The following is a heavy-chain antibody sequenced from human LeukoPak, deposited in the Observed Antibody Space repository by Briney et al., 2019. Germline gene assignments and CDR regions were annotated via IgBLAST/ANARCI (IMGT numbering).Heavy chain of an antibody. D-gene: IGHD2-2*01. CDR2: NYYSGST. V-gene: IGHV4-59*01. Sequence: SETLSLTCTVSGGTISSYYWSWIRQPPGKGLEWIGYNYYSGSTNYNPSLKSRVTISVDTSKNQFSLKLTSVTAADTAVYYCARDRSDQYAFDIWGQGTMVTVSS. CDR3: ARDRSDQYAFDI. CDR1: GGTISSYY. J-gene: IGHJ3*02.